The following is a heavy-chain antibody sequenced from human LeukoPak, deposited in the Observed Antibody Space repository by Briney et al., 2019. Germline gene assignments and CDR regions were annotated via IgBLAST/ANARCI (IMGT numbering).Heavy chain of an antibody. Sequence: SETLSLTCTVSGDSVSDYFWSWIRQPAGKGLEWMGRIYAGEGAKYNPSLETRVTVSVDTSTNQLSLKLSSVTAADTAVYYCAREGYSYGYYFDSWGQGTLVTVSS. CDR1: GDSVSDYF. CDR2: IYAGEGA. J-gene: IGHJ4*02. V-gene: IGHV4-4*07. CDR3: AREGYSYGYYFDS. D-gene: IGHD5-18*01.